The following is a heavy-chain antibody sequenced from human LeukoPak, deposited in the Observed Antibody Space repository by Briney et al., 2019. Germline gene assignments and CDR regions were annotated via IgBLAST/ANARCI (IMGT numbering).Heavy chain of an antibody. D-gene: IGHD2-8*01. CDR1: GGSISSSSYY. Sequence: SETLSLTCTVSGGSISSSSYYWGWIRQPPGKGLEWIGSIYYSGSTYYNPSLKSRVTISVDTSKNQFSLKLSSVTAADTAVYYCARTRNAYFDYWGQGTLVTVSS. CDR2: IYYSGST. J-gene: IGHJ4*02. V-gene: IGHV4-39*07. CDR3: ARTRNAYFDY.